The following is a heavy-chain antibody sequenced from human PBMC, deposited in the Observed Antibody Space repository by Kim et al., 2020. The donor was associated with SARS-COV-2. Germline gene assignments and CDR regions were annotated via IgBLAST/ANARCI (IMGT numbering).Heavy chain of an antibody. D-gene: IGHD2-2*01. CDR3: ARVSPIVVVPAANWFDP. Sequence: LKSRGTISVDTSQNQFSLKLSSVTAADTAVYYCARVSPIVVVPAANWFDPWGQGTLVTVSP. V-gene: IGHV4-39*07. J-gene: IGHJ5*02.